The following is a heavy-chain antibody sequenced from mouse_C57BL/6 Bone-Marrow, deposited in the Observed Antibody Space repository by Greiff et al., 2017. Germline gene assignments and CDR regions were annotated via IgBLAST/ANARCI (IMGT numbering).Heavy chain of an antibody. CDR2: IWRGGST. J-gene: IGHJ4*01. D-gene: IGHD1-1*01. V-gene: IGHV2-5*01. Sequence: VQLQQSGPGLVQPSQSLSITCTVSGFSLTSYGVHWVRQSPGKGLEWLGVIWRGGSTDYNAAFMSRLSITKDNSKSQVFFKMNSLQADDTAIYYCAKKPSYYYGSSYAMDYWGQGTSVTVSS. CDR1: GFSLTSYG. CDR3: AKKPSYYYGSSYAMDY.